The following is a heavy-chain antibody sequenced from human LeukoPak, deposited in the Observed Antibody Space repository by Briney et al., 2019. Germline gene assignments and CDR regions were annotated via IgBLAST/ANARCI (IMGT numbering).Heavy chain of an antibody. CDR3: ARAPDYYYDSSGPHFDY. CDR2: ISAYNGDT. D-gene: IGHD3-22*01. J-gene: IGHJ4*02. V-gene: IGHV1-18*01. CDR1: GYTFTSYG. Sequence: GASVKVSCKASGYTFTSYGISWVRPAPGQGLEWMGWISAYNGDTNYAQKLQGRVTMTTDTSTSTAYMELRSLRSDDTAVYYCARAPDYYYDSSGPHFDYWGQGTLVTVSS.